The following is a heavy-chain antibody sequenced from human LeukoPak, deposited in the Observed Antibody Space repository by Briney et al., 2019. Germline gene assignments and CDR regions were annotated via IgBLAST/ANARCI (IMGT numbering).Heavy chain of an antibody. J-gene: IGHJ5*02. CDR2: ISGSGGST. CDR3: AKDGGGPYSSSWYLNKNWFDP. D-gene: IGHD6-13*01. V-gene: IGHV3-23*01. CDR1: GFTFSSYA. Sequence: QPGGSLRLSCAASGFTFSSYAMSWVRRAPGKGLEWVSAISGSGGSTYYADSVKGRFTISRDNSKNTLYLQMNSLRAEDTAVYYCAKDGGGPYSSSWYLNKNWFDPWGQGTLVTVSS.